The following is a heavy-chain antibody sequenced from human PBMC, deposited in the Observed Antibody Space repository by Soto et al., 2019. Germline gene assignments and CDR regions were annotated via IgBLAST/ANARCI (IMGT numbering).Heavy chain of an antibody. J-gene: IGHJ4*02. V-gene: IGHV4-4*02. Sequence: QVQLQESGPGLVKPSGTLSLTCAVSGGSISTSHWWTWVRQPPGKGLEWIGEIYHSGSTNYNPSPKSRVSISVDTSRTQFSLSLSSVTAADSAVYYCASSGGGEDYWGQGTLVTVSS. CDR3: ASSGGGEDY. CDR2: IYHSGST. D-gene: IGHD3-16*01. CDR1: GGSISTSHW.